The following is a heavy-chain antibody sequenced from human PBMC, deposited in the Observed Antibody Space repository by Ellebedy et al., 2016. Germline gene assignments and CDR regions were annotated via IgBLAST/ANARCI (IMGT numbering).Heavy chain of an antibody. V-gene: IGHV5-10-1*01. CDR1: GYSFTSYW. Sequence: GESLKISXKGSGYSFTSYWISWVRQMPGKGLEWMGRIDPSDSYTNYSPSFQGHVTISADKSISTAYLQWSSLKASDTAMYYCARPVTGAATSWGQGTLVTVSS. D-gene: IGHD2-15*01. CDR3: ARPVTGAATS. CDR2: IDPSDSYT. J-gene: IGHJ4*02.